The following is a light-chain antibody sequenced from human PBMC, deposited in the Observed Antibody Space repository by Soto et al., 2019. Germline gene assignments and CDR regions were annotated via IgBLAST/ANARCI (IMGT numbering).Light chain of an antibody. V-gene: IGKV3-20*01. CDR1: QSVRSSS. J-gene: IGKJ4*01. CDR3: QQYGSSPLT. Sequence: EIVLTQSPGTLSLSPGERATLSCRASQSVRSSSLAWYQQKPGQAPRLLIYGASSRATGIPDRFSGSGSGTDFTLTISRLEPEDFAVYYCQQYGSSPLTFGGGTKVEIK. CDR2: GAS.